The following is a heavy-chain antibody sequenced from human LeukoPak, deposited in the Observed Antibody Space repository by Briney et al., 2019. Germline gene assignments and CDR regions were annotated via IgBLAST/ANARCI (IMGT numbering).Heavy chain of an antibody. D-gene: IGHD3-22*01. CDR3: ARMLISSGYYVDY. V-gene: IGHV3-53*01. CDR1: GFPVSGYY. J-gene: IGHJ4*02. CDR2: IYSGGTT. Sequence: GGSLRLSCAASGFPVSGYYMSWVRQAPGKGLVWVSVIYSGGTTYDADSVKGRFTISRDESKYMLYLQMNSLRAEDTAIYYCARMLISSGYYVDYWGQGTLVTVFS.